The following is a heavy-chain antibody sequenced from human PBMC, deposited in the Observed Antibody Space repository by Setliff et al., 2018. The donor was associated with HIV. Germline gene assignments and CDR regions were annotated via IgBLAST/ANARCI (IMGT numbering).Heavy chain of an antibody. V-gene: IGHV5-10-1*01. D-gene: IGHD3-22*01. CDR3: ATLNDTSGYYYYYYMDV. CDR1: GYRFTTYW. CDR2: IDPADSHT. Sequence: GESLKISCKGSGYRFTTYWISWVRQMPGKGLEYMGRIDPADSHTNYSPSFQGHVTISADKSINTAYLQLSSLRASYTAMYYCATLNDTSGYYYYYYMDVWGKGTTVTVSS. J-gene: IGHJ6*03.